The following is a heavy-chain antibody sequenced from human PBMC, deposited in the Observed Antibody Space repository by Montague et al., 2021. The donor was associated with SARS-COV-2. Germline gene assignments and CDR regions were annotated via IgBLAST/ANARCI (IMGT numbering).Heavy chain of an antibody. V-gene: IGHV6-1*01. D-gene: IGHD3-10*01. CDR1: GDSVSSNIAA. Sequence: CAISGDSVSSNIAAWNWIRQSPSRGLEWLGRTYYRSKWYNDYAVSVRSRITISPDTSKNQFSLQLNSVTPEDTAVYYCTQHRGPGRTTWHYFDYWGQGTLVTVSS. CDR3: TQHRGPGRTTWHYFDY. J-gene: IGHJ4*02. CDR2: TYYRSKWYN.